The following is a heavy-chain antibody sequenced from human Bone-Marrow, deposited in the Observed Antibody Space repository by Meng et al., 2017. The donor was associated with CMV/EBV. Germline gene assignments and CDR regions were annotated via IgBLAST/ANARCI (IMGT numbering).Heavy chain of an antibody. CDR1: GFALSNSGVG. J-gene: IGHJ5*02. Sequence: FSGFALSNSGVGVGWIRQPPGKALEWLALIYWNDDKRYSPSLKSRLTITKDTSKNQVVLTMTNMDPVDTATYYCAHTNSYGYGDWFDPWGQGTLVTVSS. V-gene: IGHV2-5*01. CDR2: IYWNDDK. D-gene: IGHD5-18*01. CDR3: AHTNSYGYGDWFDP.